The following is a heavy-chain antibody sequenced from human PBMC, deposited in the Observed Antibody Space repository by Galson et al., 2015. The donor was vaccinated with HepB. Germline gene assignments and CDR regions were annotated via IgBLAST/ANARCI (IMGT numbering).Heavy chain of an antibody. Sequence: SLRLSCAASGFTFSGSAIHWVRQASGKGLEWVGRIRSKGNNYASSYVPSLKGRFTISRDDSKNMAYLHMKSLKTEDTAAYYCTRLGDISGYSSRWGQGTLVTVSS. D-gene: IGHD6-19*01. CDR1: GFTFSGSA. J-gene: IGHJ4*02. V-gene: IGHV3-73*01. CDR2: IRSKGNNYAS. CDR3: TRLGDISGYSSR.